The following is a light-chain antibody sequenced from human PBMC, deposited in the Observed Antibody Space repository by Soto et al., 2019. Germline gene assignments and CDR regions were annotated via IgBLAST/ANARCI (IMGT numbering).Light chain of an antibody. CDR2: GAS. J-gene: IGKJ3*01. CDR3: QQDYTRFT. CDR1: QSVSSSY. Sequence: PGERVTLSCRASQSVSSSYLTWYQQKPGQAPRLLIYGASTRATSIPARFSGSGSGTDFTLTISSLQPEDFAVYYCQQDYTRFTFGPGTKVD. V-gene: IGKV3D-7*01.